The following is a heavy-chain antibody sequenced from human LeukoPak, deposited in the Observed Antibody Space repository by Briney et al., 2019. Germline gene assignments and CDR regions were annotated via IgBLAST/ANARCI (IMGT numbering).Heavy chain of an antibody. Sequence: GGFLRLSCSVSGFTFSTYVMHWVRQAPGKGLEYVSAISSNGDNTYYADPVKGRFTISRDNSKNTLYLQMSSLRADDTAVYYCVRGTGYWGQGTLVTVSS. CDR3: VRGTGY. CDR2: ISSNGDNT. CDR1: GFTFSTYV. V-gene: IGHV3-64D*06. J-gene: IGHJ4*02.